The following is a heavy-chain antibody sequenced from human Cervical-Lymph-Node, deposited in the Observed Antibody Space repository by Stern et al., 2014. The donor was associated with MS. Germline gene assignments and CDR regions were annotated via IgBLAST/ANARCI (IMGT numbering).Heavy chain of an antibody. CDR1: GFTFNRYA. Sequence: VQLVESGGGVVQPGKSLRLSCTGSGFTFNRYAMNWLRQAPGKGLEWVAVISNDGNKTYYEDSVKGRFTVSRDDSKNTVYLQMNNLRLEDTAVYYCGRGPGYSGNYYYWGQGTLVIVSS. J-gene: IGHJ4*02. CDR3: GRGPGYSGNYYY. V-gene: IGHV3-30-3*01. CDR2: ISNDGNKT. D-gene: IGHD5-12*01.